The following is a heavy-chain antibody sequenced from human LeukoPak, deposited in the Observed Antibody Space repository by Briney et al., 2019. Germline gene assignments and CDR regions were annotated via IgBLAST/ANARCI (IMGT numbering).Heavy chain of an antibody. J-gene: IGHJ4*02. V-gene: IGHV3-23*01. CDR3: AKDGKFDSSGYYYEYYFDY. Sequence: GGSLRLSCAASGFTFGSYAMSWVRQAPGKGLEWVSSISGNGGTTYYADSVKGRFIISTDDSKNTVYLQMHSLRAEDTAVYSCAKDGKFDSSGYYYEYYFDYWGQGTQVTVSS. CDR2: ISGNGGTT. CDR1: GFTFGSYA. D-gene: IGHD3-22*01.